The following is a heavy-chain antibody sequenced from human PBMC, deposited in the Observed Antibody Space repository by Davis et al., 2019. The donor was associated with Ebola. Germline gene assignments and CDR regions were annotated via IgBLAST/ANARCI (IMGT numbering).Heavy chain of an antibody. CDR3: TTEQEWLAADN. Sequence: GESLKISCAASGLIFSNAWMNWVRQAPGKALEWVGRIKRQIDDGTIDYAAPVKGRFTISRDDSKNTLFLQMNSLKTEDTAIYYCTTEQEWLAADNWGQGTLVTVSS. V-gene: IGHV3-15*07. CDR2: IKRQIDDGTI. CDR1: GLIFSNAW. J-gene: IGHJ4*02. D-gene: IGHD6-19*01.